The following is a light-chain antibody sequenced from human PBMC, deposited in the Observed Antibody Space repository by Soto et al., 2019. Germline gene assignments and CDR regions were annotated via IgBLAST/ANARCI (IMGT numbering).Light chain of an antibody. CDR1: QSVSSN. V-gene: IGKV3-15*01. Sequence: ILMAQSPATLSVSPTERATLSCRASQSVSSNLAWYQQKPGQAPRLLIYSASTRATGIPARFSGSGSGTEFTLTISSLQSEDFAVYYCQQYNSWPRTFGGGTKVDIK. CDR2: SAS. J-gene: IGKJ4*02. CDR3: QQYNSWPRT.